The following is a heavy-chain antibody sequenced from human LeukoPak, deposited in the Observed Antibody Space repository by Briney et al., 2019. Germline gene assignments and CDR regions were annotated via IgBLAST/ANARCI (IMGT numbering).Heavy chain of an antibody. Sequence: PSETLSLTCTVSGGSISSYYWSWIRQPPGKGLEWIGYIYYSGSTNYNPSLKSRVTISVDTSKYQFSLKLSSVTAADTAVYYCARVLSSVPRTANDAFDIWGQGTMVTVSS. J-gene: IGHJ3*02. CDR2: IYYSGST. CDR3: ARVLSSVPRTANDAFDI. CDR1: GGSISSYY. D-gene: IGHD1-14*01. V-gene: IGHV4-59*01.